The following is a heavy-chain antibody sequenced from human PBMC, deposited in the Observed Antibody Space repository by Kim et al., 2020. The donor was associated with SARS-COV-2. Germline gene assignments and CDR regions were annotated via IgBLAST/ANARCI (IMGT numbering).Heavy chain of an antibody. V-gene: IGHV4-34*01. CDR1: GGSFSGYY. CDR2: VNHSGAT. Sequence: SETLSLTCTVYGGSFSGYYWSWIRQPLGKGLEWIGEVNHSGATNYSPSLKSRVTVSVDTSKNQLSLTLTSATAADTAVYYCARRSVKHWYFDLWGRGTLVTVSS. CDR3: ARRSVKHWYFDL. J-gene: IGHJ2*01.